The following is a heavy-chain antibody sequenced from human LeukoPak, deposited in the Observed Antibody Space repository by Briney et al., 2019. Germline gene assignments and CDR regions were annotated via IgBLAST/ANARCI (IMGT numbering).Heavy chain of an antibody. Sequence: GGSLRLSCAASGFTFSSYSMNWVRQAPGKGLEWVSSISSSSSSYIYYADSVKGRFTISRDSAKNLLYLQMNSLRAEDTAVYYCARDVSAGEYSSLGDAFDIWGQGTMVTVSS. J-gene: IGHJ3*02. CDR1: GFTFSSYS. CDR2: ISSSSSSYI. D-gene: IGHD6-6*01. V-gene: IGHV3-21*01. CDR3: ARDVSAGEYSSLGDAFDI.